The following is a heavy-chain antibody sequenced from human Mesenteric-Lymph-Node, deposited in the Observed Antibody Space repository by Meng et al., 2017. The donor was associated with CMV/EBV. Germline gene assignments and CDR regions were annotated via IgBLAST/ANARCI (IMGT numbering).Heavy chain of an antibody. J-gene: IGHJ4*02. D-gene: IGHD6-6*01. CDR3: ARGRQYSSSPFDY. CDR1: GGSFSGYY. Sequence: GSLRLSFAVYGGSFSGYYWSWIRQPPGKGLEWIGEINHSGSTNYNPSLKSRVTISVDTSKNQFSLKLSSVTAADTAVYYCARGRQYSSSPFDYWGQGTLVTVSS. CDR2: INHSGST. V-gene: IGHV4-34*01.